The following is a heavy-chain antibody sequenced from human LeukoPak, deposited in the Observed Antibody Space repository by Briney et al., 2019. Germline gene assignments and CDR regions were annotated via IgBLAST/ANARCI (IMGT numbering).Heavy chain of an antibody. CDR3: ARESYYDILGEPFDI. CDR2: ISAYNGNT. CDR1: GYTFTSYG. J-gene: IGHJ3*02. D-gene: IGHD3-22*01. Sequence: ASVKVSCKASGYTFTSYGIGWVRQAPGQGLEWMGWISAYNGNTNYAQKLQGRVTMTTDTSTSTAYMELRSLRSDDTAVYYCARESYYDILGEPFDIWGQGTMVTVSS. V-gene: IGHV1-18*01.